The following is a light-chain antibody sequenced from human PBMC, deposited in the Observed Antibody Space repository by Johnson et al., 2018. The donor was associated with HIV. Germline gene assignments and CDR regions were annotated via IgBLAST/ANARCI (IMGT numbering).Light chain of an antibody. CDR2: DNN. J-gene: IGLJ1*01. V-gene: IGLV1-51*01. Sequence: QSVLTQPPSVSAAPGQKVTISCSGSSSNIGNNYVSWYQQLPGTAPKLLIYDNNKRPSGIPDRFSGSKSGTSATLGIAGLQTGYEADYFCGTWDSSLSAYVIGTGTKVTVL. CDR1: SSNIGNNY. CDR3: GTWDSSLSAYV.